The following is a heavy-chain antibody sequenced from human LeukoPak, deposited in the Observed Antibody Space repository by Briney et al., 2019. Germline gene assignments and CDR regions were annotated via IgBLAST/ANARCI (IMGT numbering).Heavy chain of an antibody. V-gene: IGHV3-23*01. J-gene: IGHJ4*02. CDR3: AKGRYYPKDFFDY. D-gene: IGHD3-10*01. CDR1: GFTFSSYG. CDR2: IGASGTNT. Sequence: PGGSLRLSCAASGFTFSSYGMSWVRQAPGKGLEWVSSIGASGTNTYYADSVKGRFTISRDNSKNTLYLQMNSLRAEDTAVYYCAKGRYYPKDFFDYWGQGTLVTVSS.